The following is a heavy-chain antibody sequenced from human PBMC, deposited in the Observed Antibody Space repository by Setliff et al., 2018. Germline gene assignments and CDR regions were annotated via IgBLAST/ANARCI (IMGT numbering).Heavy chain of an antibody. D-gene: IGHD3-22*01. V-gene: IGHV1-46*01. CDR1: GYTLTSHY. CDR3: ARDVFPYHYEGAFDI. Sequence: ASVKVSCKASGYTLTSHYMHWVRQAPGLGLEWMGTINPSSGRTSYAQKLQGRVTMTRDTSTSTVYMDMSSLRSEDTAVYYCARDVFPYHYEGAFDIWGQGTMVTVSS. J-gene: IGHJ3*02. CDR2: INPSSGRT.